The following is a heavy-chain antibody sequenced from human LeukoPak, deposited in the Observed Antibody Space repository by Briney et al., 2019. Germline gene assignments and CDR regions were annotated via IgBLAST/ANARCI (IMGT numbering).Heavy chain of an antibody. CDR2: IYTSGIT. J-gene: IGHJ4*02. V-gene: IGHV4-4*07. CDR1: GGSIGSYF. D-gene: IGHD2-2*01. Sequence: PSETLSLTCTVSGGSIGSYFWSWIRQPAGKGLEWIGRIYTSGITNYNPSLQSRVTMSLDTSKNQFSLNLSSATAADTAVYYCARDSTSSRAPDYWGQGTLVTVSS. CDR3: ARDSTSSRAPDY.